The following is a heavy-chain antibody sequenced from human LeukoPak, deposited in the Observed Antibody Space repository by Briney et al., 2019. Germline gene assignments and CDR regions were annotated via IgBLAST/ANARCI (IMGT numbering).Heavy chain of an antibody. J-gene: IGHJ6*02. V-gene: IGHV5-51*01. CDR2: IYPGDSDT. CDR1: GYSFTSYW. D-gene: IGHD2-15*01. CDR3: ALTGAAYCSGGSCYPEPNYYGMDV. Sequence: GESLKISCKGSGYSFTSYWIGWVRQMPGKGLEWMGIIYPGDSDTRYSPSFQGQVTISADKSISTAYLQWSSLKASDTAMYYCALTGAAYCSGGSCYPEPNYYGMDVWGQGTTVTVSS.